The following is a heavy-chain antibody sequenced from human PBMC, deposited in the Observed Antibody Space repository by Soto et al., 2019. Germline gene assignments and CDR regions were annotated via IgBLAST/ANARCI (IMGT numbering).Heavy chain of an antibody. CDR2: IYSGGST. CDR1: GFTVSSNY. J-gene: IGHJ6*03. Sequence: GGSLRLSCAASGFTVSSNYMSWVRQAPGKGLEWVSVIYSGGSTYYADSVKGRFTISRHNSKNTLYLQMNSLRAEDTAVYYCASSPRYGSGSFSRDMDVWGKGTTVTVSS. V-gene: IGHV3-53*04. D-gene: IGHD3-10*01. CDR3: ASSPRYGSGSFSRDMDV.